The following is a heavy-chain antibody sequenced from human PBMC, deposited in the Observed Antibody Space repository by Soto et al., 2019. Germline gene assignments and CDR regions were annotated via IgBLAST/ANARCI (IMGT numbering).Heavy chain of an antibody. D-gene: IGHD3-16*02. J-gene: IGHJ4*02. CDR2: ITYDGKNK. V-gene: IGHV3-30*18. CDR3: AKDKGAFGGVLVFAFDS. Sequence: QVQLVESEGGVVQPGTSLRLSCAASGFTFNSFGIHWVRQAPGKGLEWVAVITYDGKNKYYADSVKGRFTISRDNSRDTLYLQMNSLTAEDTAMYYCAKDKGAFGGVLVFAFDSWGQGSLVTVSS. CDR1: GFTFNSFG.